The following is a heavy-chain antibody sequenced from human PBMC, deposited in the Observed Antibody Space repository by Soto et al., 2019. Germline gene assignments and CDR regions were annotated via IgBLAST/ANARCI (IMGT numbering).Heavy chain of an antibody. CDR2: IDWDDDK. D-gene: IGHD2-2*02. J-gene: IGHJ6*02. CDR3: ARSPGYCSSTSCYSETYYYYGMDV. V-gene: IGHV2-70*04. CDR1: GFSLSTSGMR. Sequence: VSGPTLVNPTQTLTLTCTFSGFSLSTSGMRVSWIRQPPGKALEWLARIDWDDDKFYRTSLKTRLTISKDTSKNQVVLTMTNMDPVDTATYYCARSPGYCSSTSCYSETYYYYGMDVWGQGTTVTVSS.